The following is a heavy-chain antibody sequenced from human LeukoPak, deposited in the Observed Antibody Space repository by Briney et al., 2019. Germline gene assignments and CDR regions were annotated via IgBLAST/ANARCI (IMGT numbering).Heavy chain of an antibody. CDR1: GYTFTSYY. J-gene: IGHJ4*02. Sequence: GASVKVSCKASGYTFTSYYMHWVRQAPGQGLEWMGIINPSGGSTSYAQKFQGRVTMTRDMSTSTVYMELSSLRSEDTAVYYCARGRVEASGWYLQHDYWGQGTLVTVSS. V-gene: IGHV1-46*01. D-gene: IGHD6-19*01. CDR2: INPSGGST. CDR3: ARGRVEASGWYLQHDY.